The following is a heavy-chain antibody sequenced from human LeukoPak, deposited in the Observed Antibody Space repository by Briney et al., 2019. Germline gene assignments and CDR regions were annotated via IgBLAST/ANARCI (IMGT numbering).Heavy chain of an antibody. V-gene: IGHV1-69*04. J-gene: IGHJ6*02. D-gene: IGHD6-19*01. CDR1: GGTFSSYA. CDR3: ARDSWLGDSSGWYWQYGMDV. Sequence: ASVKVSCKASGGTFSSYAISWVRQAPGQGLEWMGRIIPMLGIANYAQKFQGRVTITADKSTSTAYMELSSLRSEDTAVYYCARDSWLGDSSGWYWQYGMDVWGQGTTVTVSS. CDR2: IIPMLGIA.